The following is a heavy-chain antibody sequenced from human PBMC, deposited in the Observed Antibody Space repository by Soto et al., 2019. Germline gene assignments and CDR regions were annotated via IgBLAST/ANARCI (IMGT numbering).Heavy chain of an antibody. Sequence: QVQLVESGGGVVQPGRALRLSCAVSGFTFSSYAMHWVRQAPGKGLGWVALISHDGSNKYYADSVKGRFTISRDNSKNTLSLQMNSLRAEDTAVYYCAKSYNSGWYVHFDFWGQGTLVTVSS. V-gene: IGHV3-30*18. D-gene: IGHD6-19*01. CDR3: AKSYNSGWYVHFDF. CDR2: ISHDGSNK. J-gene: IGHJ4*02. CDR1: GFTFSSYA.